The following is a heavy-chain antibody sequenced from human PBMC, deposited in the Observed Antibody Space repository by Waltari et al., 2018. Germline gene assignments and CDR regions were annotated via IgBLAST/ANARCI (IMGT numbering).Heavy chain of an antibody. D-gene: IGHD6-13*01. J-gene: IGHJ6*03. V-gene: IGHV3-21*01. CDR3: ARAGRYSSSKRYYYYYMDV. Sequence: EVQLVESGGGLVKPGGSLRLSCAASGFTFSSYSMNWVRPAPGKGLEWVSSISSSSSYIYYADSVKGRFTISRDNAKNSLYLQMNSLRAEDTAVYYCARAGRYSSSKRYYYYYMDVWGKGTTVTISS. CDR2: ISSSSSYI. CDR1: GFTFSSYS.